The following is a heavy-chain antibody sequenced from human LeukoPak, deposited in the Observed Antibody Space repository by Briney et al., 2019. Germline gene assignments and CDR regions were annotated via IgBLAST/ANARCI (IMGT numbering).Heavy chain of an antibody. Sequence: SETLSLTRTVPGDSISSYYWSWIRQPAGKGLEWIGRIHPSGSTNYNPSLKSRVTISVDTSKNQFSLKLSSVTAADTAVYYCLGYDFWSGYYSFQHWGQGTLVTVSS. CDR1: GDSISSYY. V-gene: IGHV4-4*07. J-gene: IGHJ1*01. CDR2: IHPSGST. D-gene: IGHD3-3*01. CDR3: LGYDFWSGYYSFQH.